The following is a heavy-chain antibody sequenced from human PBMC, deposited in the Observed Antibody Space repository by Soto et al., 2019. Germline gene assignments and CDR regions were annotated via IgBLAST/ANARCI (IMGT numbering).Heavy chain of an antibody. CDR3: ARDGSSGYYYYYGMDV. V-gene: IGHV3-48*02. CDR1: GFTFSSYS. Sequence: GGSLRLSCAASGFTFSSYSMNWVRQAPGKGLEWVSYISSSSSTIYYADSVKGRFTISRDNAKNSLYLQMNSLRDEDTAVYYCARDGSSGYYYYYGMDVWGQGTTVTVSS. CDR2: ISSSSSTI. J-gene: IGHJ6*02.